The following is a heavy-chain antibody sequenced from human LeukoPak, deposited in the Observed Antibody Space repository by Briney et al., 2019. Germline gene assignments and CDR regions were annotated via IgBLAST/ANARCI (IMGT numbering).Heavy chain of an antibody. CDR3: ARGYYDILTGYSAFDY. D-gene: IGHD3-9*01. V-gene: IGHV4-59*01. Sequence: SETLSLTCTVSGGSISSYYWSWIRRPPGKGLEWIGYIYYSGSTNYNPSLKSRVTISVDTSKNQFSLKLSSVTAADTAVYYCARGYYDILTGYSAFDYWGQGTLVTVSS. CDR2: IYYSGST. CDR1: GGSISSYY. J-gene: IGHJ4*02.